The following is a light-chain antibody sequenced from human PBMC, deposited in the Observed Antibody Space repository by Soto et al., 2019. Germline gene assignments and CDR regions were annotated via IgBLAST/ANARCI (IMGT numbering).Light chain of an antibody. CDR3: QQYNSYSWT. Sequence: EFVLTQSPGTLSLSPGERATLSCRASQTVRNNYLAWYQQKPGQAPRLLIYDASSRATGIPDRFSGGGSGTDFTLTISRLEPEDFAVYYCQQYNSYSWTFGQGTKVDIK. J-gene: IGKJ1*01. CDR2: DAS. CDR1: QTVRNNY. V-gene: IGKV3-20*01.